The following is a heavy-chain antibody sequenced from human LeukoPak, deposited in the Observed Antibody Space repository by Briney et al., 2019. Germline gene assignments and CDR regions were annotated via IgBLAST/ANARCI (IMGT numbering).Heavy chain of an antibody. Sequence: GGSLRLSCVASGFTFGSYWMTWVRQAPGKGLEWVANIKQEGSEKYCVDSVKGRFIISRDNAKKSLYLKMNSLRADDTAVYYCARLHCSGGSCYSGIDAFDIWGQGTMVTVSS. CDR1: GFTFGSYW. V-gene: IGHV3-7*03. D-gene: IGHD2-15*01. CDR3: ARLHCSGGSCYSGIDAFDI. CDR2: IKQEGSEK. J-gene: IGHJ3*02.